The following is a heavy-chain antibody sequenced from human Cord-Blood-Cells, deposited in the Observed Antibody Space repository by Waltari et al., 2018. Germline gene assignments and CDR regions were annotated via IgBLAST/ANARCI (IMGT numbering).Heavy chain of an antibody. CDR1: GDSVSSTSAA. CDR2: TNYRSKWYN. Sequence: QVQLQQSGPGLVKPSQTLSLTCAISGDSVSSTSAAWNWIRQSPSIGLEWLGRTNYRSKWYNDYAVSEKSRITINPDTSKNQFSLQLNSVTPEDTAVYYCARDIGSSWYYYYYMDVWGKGTTVTVSS. J-gene: IGHJ6*03. D-gene: IGHD6-13*01. V-gene: IGHV6-1*01. CDR3: ARDIGSSWYYYYYMDV.